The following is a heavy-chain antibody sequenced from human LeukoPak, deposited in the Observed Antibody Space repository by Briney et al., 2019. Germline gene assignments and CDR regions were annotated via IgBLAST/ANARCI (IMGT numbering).Heavy chain of an antibody. Sequence: GGSLRLSCAASGFTLSSYAMSWVRQAPGRGLEWVSTIDTRGTGTFYADSVKSRFTISRDNSKNTLFVQMSGLRAEDTAVYYGAKGLLTAGSHNCMDVWGKGTTVTVSS. CDR2: IDTRGTGT. D-gene: IGHD2-21*02. J-gene: IGHJ6*03. CDR3: AKGLLTAGSHNCMDV. CDR1: GFTLSSYA. V-gene: IGHV3-23*05.